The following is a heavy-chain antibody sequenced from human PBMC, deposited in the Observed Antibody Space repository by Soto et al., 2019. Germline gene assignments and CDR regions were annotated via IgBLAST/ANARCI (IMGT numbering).Heavy chain of an antibody. CDR3: ATDLGPYYDFWSGYWGGRFDP. V-gene: IGHV1-24*01. Sequence: ASVKVSCKVSGYTLTELSMHWVRQAPGKGLEWMGGFDPEDGETIYAQKFQGRVTMTEDTSTDTAYMELSSLRSEDTAVYYCATDLGPYYDFWSGYWGGRFDPWGQGTRVTVSS. CDR2: FDPEDGET. D-gene: IGHD3-3*01. CDR1: GYTLTELS. J-gene: IGHJ5*02.